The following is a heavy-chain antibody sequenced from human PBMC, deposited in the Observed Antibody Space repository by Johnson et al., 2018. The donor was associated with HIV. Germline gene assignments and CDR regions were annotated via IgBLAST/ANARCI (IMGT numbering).Heavy chain of an antibody. CDR1: GFTFRSYW. J-gene: IGHJ3*02. CDR3: AKGGYSGCSVCAFDI. D-gene: IGHD6-19*01. Sequence: QVQLVESGGGVVQPGRSLRLSCAVSGFTFRSYWMTWVRQAPGKGLEWVAVISYDGSHKYYGDSVKGRFTISRDSSKNTVYLQMNSLTTEDTAMYYCAKGGYSGCSVCAFDIWGQGTMVNVSS. CDR2: ISYDGSHK. V-gene: IGHV3-30*18.